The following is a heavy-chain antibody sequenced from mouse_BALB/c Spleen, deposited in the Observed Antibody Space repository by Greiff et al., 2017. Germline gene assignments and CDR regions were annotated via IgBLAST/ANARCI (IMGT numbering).Heavy chain of an antibody. D-gene: IGHD5-5*01. CDR1: GFTFSSYG. Sequence: EVQLVESGGGLVQPGGSLKLSCAASGFTFSSYGMSWVRQTPDKRLELVATINSNGGSTYYPDSVKGRFTISRDNAKNTLYLQMSSLKSEDTAMYYCARPTTYYFDYWGQGTTLTVSS. CDR3: ARPTTYYFDY. V-gene: IGHV5-6-3*01. CDR2: INSNGGST. J-gene: IGHJ2*01.